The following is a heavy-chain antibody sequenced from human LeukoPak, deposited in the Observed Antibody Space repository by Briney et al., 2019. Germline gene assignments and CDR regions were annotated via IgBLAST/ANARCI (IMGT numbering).Heavy chain of an antibody. V-gene: IGHV3-23*01. J-gene: IGHJ4*02. CDR1: GFTFSSYA. Sequence: PRGSLRLSCAASGFTFSSYAMSWFRQAPRKGLEWVSGISGSGGSTSYADSVRGRFTISRDNSKNTLYVQMNSLRAEDTAVYYCATAGGFYSDYWGQGTLVTVPS. CDR3: ATAGGFYSDY. D-gene: IGHD1-1*01. CDR2: ISGSGGST.